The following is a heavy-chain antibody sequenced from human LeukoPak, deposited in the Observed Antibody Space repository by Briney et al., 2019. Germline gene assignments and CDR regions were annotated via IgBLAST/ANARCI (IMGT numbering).Heavy chain of an antibody. Sequence: SETLSLTCTVSSASINSYYWSWFRQTAGKGLEWIGRIYTSGSTNYNPSLKSRVTISVDTSKNQFSLKLSSVTAADTAVYYCASSVAAPRGWFDPWGQGTLVTVSS. CDR2: IYTSGST. CDR3: ASSVAAPRGWFDP. D-gene: IGHD6-19*01. J-gene: IGHJ5*02. CDR1: SASINSYY. V-gene: IGHV4-4*07.